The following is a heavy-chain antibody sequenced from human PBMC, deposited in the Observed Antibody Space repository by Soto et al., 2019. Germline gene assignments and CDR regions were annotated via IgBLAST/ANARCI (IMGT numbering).Heavy chain of an antibody. CDR3: AKDISSSWYYFDY. J-gene: IGHJ4*02. D-gene: IGHD6-13*01. V-gene: IGHV3-30*18. Sequence: GGSLRLSCAASGFTFSSYGMHWVRQAPGKGLEWVAVISYDGSNKYYADSVKGRFTISRDNSKNTLYLQMNSLRAEDTAVYYCAKDISSSWYYFDYWGQGTLVTVSS. CDR2: ISYDGSNK. CDR1: GFTFSSYG.